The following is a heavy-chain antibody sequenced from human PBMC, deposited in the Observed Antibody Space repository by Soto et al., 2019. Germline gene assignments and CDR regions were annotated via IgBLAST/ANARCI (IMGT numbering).Heavy chain of an antibody. CDR2: IVVGSGNT. D-gene: IGHD3-3*01. Sequence: ASVKASCKASGFTFTSSAMQCVRQARGQRLEWIGWIVVGSGNTNYAQKFQERVTITRDMSTSTAYMELSSLRSEDTAVYYCAATSPRLRFLEWFRPDYYYYYMDVWGKGTTVTVSS. J-gene: IGHJ6*03. CDR1: GFTFTSSA. CDR3: AATSPRLRFLEWFRPDYYYYYMDV. V-gene: IGHV1-58*02.